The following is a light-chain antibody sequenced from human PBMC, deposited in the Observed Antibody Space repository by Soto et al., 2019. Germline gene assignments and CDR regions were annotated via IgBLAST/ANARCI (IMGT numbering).Light chain of an antibody. Sequence: QSALTQPASVSGSPGQSITISCTGTTNDIGTYTYVSWYQQHPGKAPKLIIYEVTNRPSGVSNRFSGSKSGNTASLTISGLQAEDEAHYYCSSYTSTSPYVVFGGGTKLTVL. CDR3: SSYTSTSPYVV. CDR1: TNDIGTYTY. CDR2: EVT. V-gene: IGLV2-14*03. J-gene: IGLJ2*01.